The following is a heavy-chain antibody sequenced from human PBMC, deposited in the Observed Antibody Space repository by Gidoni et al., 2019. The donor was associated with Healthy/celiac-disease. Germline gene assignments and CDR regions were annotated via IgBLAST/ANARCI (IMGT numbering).Heavy chain of an antibody. V-gene: IGHV3-15*01. Sequence: EVQLVESGGGLVKPGGSLRLSCAASGFTFSNAWMSWVRQAPGKGLEWVGRIKSKTDGGTTDYAAPVKGRFTISRDDSKNTLYLQMNSLKTEDTAVYYCTTRSLRQQLADIWGQGTLVTVSS. CDR1: GFTFSNAW. D-gene: IGHD6-13*01. CDR3: TTRSLRQQLADI. CDR2: IKSKTDGGTT. J-gene: IGHJ4*02.